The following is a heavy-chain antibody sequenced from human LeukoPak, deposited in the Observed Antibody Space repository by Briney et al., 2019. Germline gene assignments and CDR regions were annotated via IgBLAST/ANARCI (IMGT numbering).Heavy chain of an antibody. V-gene: IGHV3-23*01. J-gene: IGHJ4*02. Sequence: GGSLRLSCAASGFTFSTYAMSWVRQAPGKGLEWVSGISGSGGSTYYADSVKGRFTISRDNSKNTLYLQMNSLRREDTAVYYCARDENTVATGPDYWGQGTLVTVSS. D-gene: IGHD5-12*01. CDR2: ISGSGGST. CDR1: GFTFSTYA. CDR3: ARDENTVATGPDY.